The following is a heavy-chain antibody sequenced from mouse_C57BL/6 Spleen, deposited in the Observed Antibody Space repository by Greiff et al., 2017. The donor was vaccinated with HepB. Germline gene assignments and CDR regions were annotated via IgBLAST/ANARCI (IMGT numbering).Heavy chain of an antibody. CDR1: GFTFSSYA. V-gene: IGHV5-9-1*02. D-gene: IGHD2-1*01. CDR3: TRDYDGNYLDD. J-gene: IGHJ2*01. Sequence: EVQLVESGAGLVKPGGSLKLSCAASGFTFSSYAMSWVRQTPEKRLEWVAYISSGGDYIYYADTVKGRFTIARDNARNTLYLQMSSLKSEDTALYYCTRDYDGNYLDDWGQGTTLTVAS. CDR2: ISSGGDYI.